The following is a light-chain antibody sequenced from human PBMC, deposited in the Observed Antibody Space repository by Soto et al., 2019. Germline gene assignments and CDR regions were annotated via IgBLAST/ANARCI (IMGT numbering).Light chain of an antibody. V-gene: IGKV3-15*01. CDR1: QSISSN. J-gene: IGKJ1*01. CDR3: QQYNDWPWT. Sequence: EIVMTQSPGTLSVSPGERATLSCRASQSISSNLTWYQQKPGLAPRLLLYAASKRATTVPARFSGSGSGTHFTLTISSLQSEDFAVYYCQQYNDWPWTLGQGTKVEVK. CDR2: AAS.